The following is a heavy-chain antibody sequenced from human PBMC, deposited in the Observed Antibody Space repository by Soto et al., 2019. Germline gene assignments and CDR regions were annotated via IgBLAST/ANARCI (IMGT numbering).Heavy chain of an antibody. D-gene: IGHD5-12*01. V-gene: IGHV3-33*01. CDR1: EFTFSSYG. CDR2: IWYDGSNK. CDR3: ARDAGGYDLGNYYYYMDV. Sequence: PGGSLRLSCAASEFTFSSYGMHWVRQAPGKGLEWVAVIWYDGSNKYYADSVKGRFTISRDNSKNTLYLQMNSLRAEDTAVYYCARDAGGYDLGNYYYYMDVWGKGTTVTVSS. J-gene: IGHJ6*03.